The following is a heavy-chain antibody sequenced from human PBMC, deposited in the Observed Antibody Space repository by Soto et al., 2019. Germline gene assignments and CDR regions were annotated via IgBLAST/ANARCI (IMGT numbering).Heavy chain of an antibody. J-gene: IGHJ6*02. D-gene: IGHD3-16*01. V-gene: IGHV3-23*01. CDR2: ISGSGGST. CDR3: VKEALAGDMDL. Sequence: EVQLLESGGGFVQPGGSLRLSCAASGFTFSSYAMIWVRQAPGKGLEWVSTISGSGGSTYYLDSVKGRFTISRDNSKNTLSLQMNSLRAEDTAVYYCVKEALAGDMDLWGQGTTVTVSS. CDR1: GFTFSSYA.